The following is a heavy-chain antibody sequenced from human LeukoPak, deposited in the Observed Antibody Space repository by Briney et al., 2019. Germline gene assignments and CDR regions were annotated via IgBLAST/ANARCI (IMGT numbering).Heavy chain of an antibody. CDR2: ISGTADHT. CDR3: ARDLSERYSIDH. D-gene: IGHD2-15*01. Sequence: GGSLRLSCAASGFIFSHYAMSWVRQAPGKGLEWVSGISGTADHTYYADSVKGRFSISRDNSKNTLYVQMNSLRPEDTAVYYCARDLSERYSIDHWGQGTLVTVPS. J-gene: IGHJ4*02. CDR1: GFIFSHYA. V-gene: IGHV3-23*01.